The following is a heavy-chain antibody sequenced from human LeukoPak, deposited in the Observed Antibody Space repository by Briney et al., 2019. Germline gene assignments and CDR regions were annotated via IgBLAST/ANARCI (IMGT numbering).Heavy chain of an antibody. CDR2: IYYSGST. V-gene: IGHV4-30-4*01. CDR3: ARGYDSSGYSYDY. CDR1: GGSISSGDYY. J-gene: IGHJ4*02. D-gene: IGHD3-22*01. Sequence: PSEILSLTCTVSGGSISSGDYYWSWIRQPPGKGLEWIGYIYYSGSTYYNPSLKSRVTISVDTSKNQFSLKLSSVTAADTAVYYCARGYDSSGYSYDYWGQGTLVTVSS.